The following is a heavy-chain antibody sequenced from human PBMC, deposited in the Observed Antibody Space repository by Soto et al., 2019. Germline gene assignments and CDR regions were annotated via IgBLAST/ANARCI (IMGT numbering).Heavy chain of an antibody. D-gene: IGHD5-18*01. CDR3: AKSTAMVGWFDP. J-gene: IGHJ5*02. CDR1: GGSISSYY. V-gene: IGHV4-59*08. CDR2: IYYSGST. Sequence: SETLSLTCTVSGGSISSYYWSWIRQPPGKGLEWIGYIYYSGSTNYNPSLKSRVTISVDTSKNQLSLKLSSVTAADTAVYYCAKSTAMVGWFDPWGQGTLVTVSS.